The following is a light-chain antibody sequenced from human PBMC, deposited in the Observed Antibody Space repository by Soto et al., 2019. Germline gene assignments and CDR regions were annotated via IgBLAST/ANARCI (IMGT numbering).Light chain of an antibody. Sequence: DIQLTQSPSFLSASVGDRVTITCRASQGISSYLAWYQQKPGKAPKLLIYAASTLQSGVPSRFSGSGSGTEFTLTISSLQPEDFATYYCQQYSYYRTFGQGTKVEIK. CDR2: AAS. CDR3: QQYSYYRT. V-gene: IGKV1-9*01. J-gene: IGKJ1*01. CDR1: QGISSY.